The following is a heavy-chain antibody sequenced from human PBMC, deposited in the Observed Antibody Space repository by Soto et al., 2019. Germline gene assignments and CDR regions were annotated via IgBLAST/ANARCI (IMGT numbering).Heavy chain of an antibody. D-gene: IGHD2-2*01. CDR3: TTATDCSSTSCEESDEYYYYGMDV. V-gene: IGHV3-15*07. Sequence: GGSLRLSCAASGFTFSNAWMNWVRQAPGKGLEWVGRIKSKTDGGTTDYAAPVKGRFTISRDDSKNTLYLQMNSLKTEDTAVYYCTTATDCSSTSCEESDEYYYYGMDVWGQGTTVTVSS. CDR2: IKSKTDGGTT. CDR1: GFTFSNAW. J-gene: IGHJ6*02.